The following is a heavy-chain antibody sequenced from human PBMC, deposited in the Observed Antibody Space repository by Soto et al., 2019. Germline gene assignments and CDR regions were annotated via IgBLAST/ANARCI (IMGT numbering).Heavy chain of an antibody. Sequence: PSSSLTCAMSGDSVASNSSAWNCIRQSPSRGLEWLGRTYYRSKWYNDYAVSVKSRITINPDTSKNQFSLQLNSVTPEDTAVYYCAREGSSWYYFYYWGQGTLVTVSS. D-gene: IGHD6-13*01. CDR2: TYYRSKWYN. V-gene: IGHV6-1*01. J-gene: IGHJ4*02. CDR3: AREGSSWYYFYY. CDR1: GDSVASNSSA.